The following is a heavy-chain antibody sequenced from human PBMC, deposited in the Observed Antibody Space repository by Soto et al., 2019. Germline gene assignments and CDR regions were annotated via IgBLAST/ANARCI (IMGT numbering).Heavy chain of an antibody. Sequence: QVQLQQWGAGLLKPSETLSLTCAVYGGSFSGYYWSWIRQPPGKGLEWIGEINHSGSTNYNPSLKSRTTMAADPSKGQFALKLSSVTAADTAVYYCARRKNTVTADYCDYWGQGTLVTVSS. D-gene: IGHD4-17*01. CDR3: ARRKNTVTADYCDY. CDR2: INHSGST. CDR1: GGSFSGYY. V-gene: IGHV4-34*01. J-gene: IGHJ4*02.